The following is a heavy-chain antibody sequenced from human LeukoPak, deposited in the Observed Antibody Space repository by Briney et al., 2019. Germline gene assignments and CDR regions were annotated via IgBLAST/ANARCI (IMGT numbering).Heavy chain of an antibody. CDR2: INGDGGST. D-gene: IGHD3-22*01. J-gene: IGHJ4*02. V-gene: IGHV3-74*01. Sequence: GGSLRLSCAVSGVTFSSNCMHWVRQAPGKGLVWFSRINGDGGSTSYADSLKGRFTISRDNAKNTLYLEMNSLRAEDTAVYYCVRIRYERSGRYFDKWGQGTLVTVSS. CDR3: VRIRYERSGRYFDK. CDR1: GVTFSSNC.